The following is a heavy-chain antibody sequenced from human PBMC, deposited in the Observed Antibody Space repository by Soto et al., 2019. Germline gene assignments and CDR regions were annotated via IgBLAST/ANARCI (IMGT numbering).Heavy chain of an antibody. CDR2: IGTAGDT. J-gene: IGHJ4*02. CDR3: ARGLTTGYFDY. Sequence: EVQLVESGGGLVQPGGSLRLSCAASGFTFSSYDMHWVRQATGKGLEWVSAIGTAGDTYYPGSVKGRFTISRENAKNSLYLQMNSLRAGDTAVYYCARGLTTGYFDYWGQGTLVTVSS. V-gene: IGHV3-13*01. CDR1: GFTFSSYD. D-gene: IGHD4-17*01.